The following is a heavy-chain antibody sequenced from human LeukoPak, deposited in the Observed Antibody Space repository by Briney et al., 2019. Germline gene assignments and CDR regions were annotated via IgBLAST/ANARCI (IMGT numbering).Heavy chain of an antibody. V-gene: IGHV3-23*01. CDR2: IIGSGHDT. CDR1: GFTFSDYA. Sequence: GGSLRLSCAASGFTFSDYAMTWVRQAPGKGLEWVSTIIGSGHDTYYVDSVKGRVTISRDNPKNTLHLQANTLRAEDTALYSCAKVDCTTTRCYEGAFDLWGQGTMVTVSS. J-gene: IGHJ3*01. CDR3: AKVDCTTTRCYEGAFDL. D-gene: IGHD2-2*01.